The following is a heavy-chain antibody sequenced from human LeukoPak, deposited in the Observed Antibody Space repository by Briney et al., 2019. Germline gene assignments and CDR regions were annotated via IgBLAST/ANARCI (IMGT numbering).Heavy chain of an antibody. Sequence: ASVKVSCKASGYTFTSYDINWVRQATGQGLEWMGWMSPKSGNTGYAQKFQGRATMTSNTAISTAYMELSSLRSEDTAVYYCVRTPPNWGADYWGQGALVTVSS. CDR2: MSPKSGNT. D-gene: IGHD7-27*01. V-gene: IGHV1-8*01. J-gene: IGHJ4*02. CDR1: GYTFTSYD. CDR3: VRTPPNWGADY.